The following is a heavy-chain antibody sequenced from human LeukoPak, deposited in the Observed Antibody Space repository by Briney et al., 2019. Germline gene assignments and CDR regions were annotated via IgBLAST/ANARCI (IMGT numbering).Heavy chain of an antibody. CDR1: GFSFSNFA. Sequence: GGSLRRSCAASGFSFSNFAMHWVRQAPGKGLEWVAVISYDGSNKYYADSLRGRFTISRDNSKNTLFLQMNSLRAEDSAVYYCVGGYCSTTACSPLDYWGQGTLVTVSS. J-gene: IGHJ4*02. CDR2: ISYDGSNK. CDR3: VGGYCSTTACSPLDY. V-gene: IGHV3-30*03. D-gene: IGHD2-2*01.